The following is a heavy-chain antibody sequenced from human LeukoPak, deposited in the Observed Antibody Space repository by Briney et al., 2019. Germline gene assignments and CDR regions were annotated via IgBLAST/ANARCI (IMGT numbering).Heavy chain of an antibody. CDR2: IYYSGST. J-gene: IGHJ4*02. V-gene: IGHV4-59*01. CDR3: GRDSGWYGYYFDY. Sequence: KTSDTLSLTCTLSGHFISIYYWSWIRHPPGKGLEWIGYIYYSGSTNYNPSLKSRVTISVDTSKNQFTMKLSSVTAADTAVYYCGRDSGWYGYYFDYWGQGTLVTVSS. D-gene: IGHD6-19*01. CDR1: GHFISIYY.